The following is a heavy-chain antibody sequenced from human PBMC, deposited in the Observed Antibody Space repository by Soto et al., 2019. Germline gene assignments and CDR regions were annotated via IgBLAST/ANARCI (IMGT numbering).Heavy chain of an antibody. CDR3: AKGDNLGPKTGYAFDP. D-gene: IGHD5-12*01. J-gene: IGHJ5*02. CDR2: TYFRSKWYN. V-gene: IGHV6-1*01. Sequence: PSQTLSLTCAISGDSVSSNTASWNWIRQSPSRGLEWLGRTYFRSKWYNDYAVSVKSRIIINPDTSNNQFSLQLNSVTPEDPAVYFCAKGDNLGPKTGYAFDPWGQGIMVTVSS. CDR1: GDSVSSNTAS.